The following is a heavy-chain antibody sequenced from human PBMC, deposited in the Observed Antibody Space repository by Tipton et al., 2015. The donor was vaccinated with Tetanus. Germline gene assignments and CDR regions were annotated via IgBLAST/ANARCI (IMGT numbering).Heavy chain of an antibody. V-gene: IGHV4-34*06. CDR1: GGSFSDNF. D-gene: IGHD6-13*01. Sequence: TLSLTCAVHGGSFSDNFWSWIRQSPGKGLEWIGESNHVGSTNYNPSLKSRVTISVDTSKKQFSLRLDSVTAADTAVYYCAAAVVRWFDPWGQGTLVTVSS. CDR2: SNHVGST. CDR3: AAAVVRWFDP. J-gene: IGHJ5*02.